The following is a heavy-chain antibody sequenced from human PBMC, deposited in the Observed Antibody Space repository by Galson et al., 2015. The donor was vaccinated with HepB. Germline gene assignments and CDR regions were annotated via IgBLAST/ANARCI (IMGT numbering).Heavy chain of an antibody. CDR2: ISYDGSDK. D-gene: IGHD2-15*01. V-gene: IGHV3-30-3*01. CDR1: GLTFNSYA. Sequence: SLRLSCAASGLTFNSYAMHWVRQAPGKGLEWVAVISYDGSDKYYADSVKGRFTISRDNSKNTLYLQMNSLRAEDTAVYYCARGDSIVVVVGASPSFYFDNWGQGTLVPVSS. CDR3: ARGDSIVVVVGASPSFYFDN. J-gene: IGHJ4*02.